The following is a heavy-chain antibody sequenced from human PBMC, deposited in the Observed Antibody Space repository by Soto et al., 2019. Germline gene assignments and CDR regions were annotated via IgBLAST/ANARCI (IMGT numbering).Heavy chain of an antibody. D-gene: IGHD5-18*01. CDR3: AKEKIDTAMVYYYGIDV. J-gene: IGHJ6*02. V-gene: IGHV3-30*18. CDR2: ISYDGSNK. Sequence: PGGSLRLSCAASGFTFSSYGMHWVRQAPGKGLEWVAVISYDGSNKYYADSVKGRFTISRDNSKNTLYLQMNSLRAEDTAVYYCAKEKIDTAMVYYYGIDVWGQGPTVTVSS. CDR1: GFTFSSYG.